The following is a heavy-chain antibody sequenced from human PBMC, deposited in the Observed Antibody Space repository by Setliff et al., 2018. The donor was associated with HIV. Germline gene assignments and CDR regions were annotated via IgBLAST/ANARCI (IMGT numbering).Heavy chain of an antibody. Sequence: SETLSLTCTVSGGSISSSSYYWGWIRQPPGKGLEWIGSIYYSGSTYYNPSLKSRVTISVDTSKNQFSLKLSSVTAADTAVYYCAQMSISASVYFDYWGQGTLVTVSS. CDR2: IYYSGST. J-gene: IGHJ4*02. D-gene: IGHD2-21*01. CDR3: AQMSISASVYFDY. CDR1: GGSISSSSYY. V-gene: IGHV4-39*07.